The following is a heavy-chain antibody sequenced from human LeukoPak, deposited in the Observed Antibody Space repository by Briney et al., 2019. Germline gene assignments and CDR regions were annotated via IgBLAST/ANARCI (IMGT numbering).Heavy chain of an antibody. J-gene: IGHJ4*02. D-gene: IGHD3-10*01. CDR3: AKGARRGWPKTPDY. CDR1: GFTVSSNY. Sequence: GGSLRLSCAASGFTVSSNYMSWVRQAPGKGLEWVSVIYSGGSTYYADSVKGRFTISRHNSKNTLYLQMNSLRAEDTAVYYCAKGARRGWPKTPDYWGQGTLVTVSS. CDR2: IYSGGST. V-gene: IGHV3-53*04.